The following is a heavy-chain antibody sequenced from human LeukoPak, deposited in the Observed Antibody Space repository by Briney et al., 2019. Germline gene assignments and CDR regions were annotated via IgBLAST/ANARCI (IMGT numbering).Heavy chain of an antibody. J-gene: IGHJ4*02. CDR3: AKLSSSWYNDY. CDR1: GFTFSYYA. CDR2: ISGSDAGT. D-gene: IGHD6-13*01. V-gene: IGHV3-23*01. Sequence: PGGSLRLSCAASGFTFSYYAMSWVRRAPGKRLEWVSAISGSDAGTYHADSVKGRFTISRDNSKSTLYLLMNSLRAEDTAVYYCAKLSSSWYNDYWGQGTLVTVSS.